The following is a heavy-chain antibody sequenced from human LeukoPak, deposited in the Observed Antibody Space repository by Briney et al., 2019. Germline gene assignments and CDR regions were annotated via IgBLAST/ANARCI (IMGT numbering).Heavy chain of an antibody. J-gene: IGHJ4*02. CDR1: GYTFTSYA. V-gene: IGHV1-3*01. Sequence: ASVKVSCKASGYTFTSYAMHWVRQAPGQRLEWMGWINAGNGNTKYSQKFQGRVTITRDTSASTAYMELSSLRSEDTAVYYCARDSSYYDFWNNYLTPGPLSSKWGQGTLVTVSS. CDR3: ARDSSYYDFWNNYLTPGPLSSK. D-gene: IGHD3-3*01. CDR2: INAGNGNT.